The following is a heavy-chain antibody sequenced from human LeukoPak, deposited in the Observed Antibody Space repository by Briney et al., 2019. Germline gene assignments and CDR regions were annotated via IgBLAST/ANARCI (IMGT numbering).Heavy chain of an antibody. V-gene: IGHV3-20*04. J-gene: IGHJ6*03. CDR3: ARERYYDFWSGYFYYYYYMDV. CDR1: GFTFDDYG. Sequence: PGGSLRLSCAASGFTFDDYGMSWVRQAPGKGLEWVSGVNWNGGSTGYADSVKGRFTISRDNAKNSLYLQMNSLRAEDTALYYCARERYYDFWSGYFYYYYYMDVWGKGTTVTVSS. CDR2: VNWNGGST. D-gene: IGHD3-3*01.